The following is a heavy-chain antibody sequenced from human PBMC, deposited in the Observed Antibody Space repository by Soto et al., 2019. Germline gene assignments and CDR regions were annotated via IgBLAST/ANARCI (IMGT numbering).Heavy chain of an antibody. J-gene: IGHJ5*02. Sequence: PSETLSLTCTVSGGSISSYYWSWIRQPPGKGLEWIGYIYYSGSTNYNPSLKSRVTISVDTSKNQFSLKLSSVTAADTAVYYCARVQDGYDFWSGTREDNWFDPWGQGTLVTVSS. CDR2: IYYSGST. D-gene: IGHD3-3*01. CDR3: ARVQDGYDFWSGTREDNWFDP. V-gene: IGHV4-59*01. CDR1: GGSISSYY.